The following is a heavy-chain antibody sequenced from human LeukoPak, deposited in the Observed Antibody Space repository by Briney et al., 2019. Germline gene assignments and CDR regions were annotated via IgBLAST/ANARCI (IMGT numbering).Heavy chain of an antibody. V-gene: IGHV3-53*01. D-gene: IGHD5-12*01. CDR1: GFTVSSNY. CDR3: ARNENSGWGYFDY. CDR2: IGGSNGIT. Sequence: GGSLRLSCAASGFTVSSNYMSWVRQAPGKGLEWVSVIGGSNGITFYVGSVKGRFTISRDNSKDTLYLQMNSLRAEDTAVYYCARNENSGWGYFDYWGQGTLVTVSS. J-gene: IGHJ4*02.